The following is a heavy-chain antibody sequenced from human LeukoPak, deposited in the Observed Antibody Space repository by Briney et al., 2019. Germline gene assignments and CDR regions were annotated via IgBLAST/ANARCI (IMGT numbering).Heavy chain of an antibody. CDR3: ASEMRDS. Sequence: GGSLRLSCAASGFTFSRYGMHWVRQAPGRELEWVAVIWFDGSNKFYADSVKGRFTISRDNSKNTLYLQMNRLRAEGTAVYYCASEMRDSWGQGTLVTVSS. CDR2: IWFDGSNK. CDR1: GFTFSRYG. V-gene: IGHV3-33*01. J-gene: IGHJ4*02. D-gene: IGHD5-24*01.